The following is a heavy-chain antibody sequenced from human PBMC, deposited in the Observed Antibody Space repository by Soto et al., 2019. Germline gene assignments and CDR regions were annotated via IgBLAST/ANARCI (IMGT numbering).Heavy chain of an antibody. CDR2: ISWNSGSI. V-gene: IGHV3-9*01. CDR1: GFTFDDYA. D-gene: IGHD2-15*01. CDR3: AKEGPVAADNNWFDP. J-gene: IGHJ5*02. Sequence: GGSLRLSCAASGFTFDDYAMHWVRQAPGKGLEWVSGISWNSGSIGYADSVKGRFTISRDNAKNSLYLQMNSLGAEDTALYYCAKEGPVAADNNWFDPWGQGTLVTVSS.